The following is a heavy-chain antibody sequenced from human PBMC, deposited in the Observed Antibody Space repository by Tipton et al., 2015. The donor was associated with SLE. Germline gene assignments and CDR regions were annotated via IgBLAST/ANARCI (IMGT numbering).Heavy chain of an antibody. J-gene: IGHJ4*02. Sequence: TLSLTCTVSGGSISSSSYYWGWIRQPPGKGLEWIGSIYYSGSTYYNPSLKSRVTISVDTSKNQFSLKLSSVTAADTAVYYCARVRSGYSYGHDYWGQGTLVTVSS. CDR2: IYYSGST. V-gene: IGHV4-39*07. CDR3: ARVRSGYSYGHDY. D-gene: IGHD5-18*01. CDR1: GGSISSSSYY.